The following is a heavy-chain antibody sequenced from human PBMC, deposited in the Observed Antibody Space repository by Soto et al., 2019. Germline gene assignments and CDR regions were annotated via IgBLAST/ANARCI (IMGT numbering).Heavy chain of an antibody. V-gene: IGHV1-18*01. J-gene: IGHJ4*02. CDR1: GGTFSSYA. CDR3: ARDRLRGYDSSGFYS. D-gene: IGHD3-22*01. Sequence: ASVKVSCKASGGTFSSYAISRVRQAPGQGLEWMGWINPSDGNRNFAQKFEDRVTMTTATSTNTVFLELRSLKSDDTAIYYCARDRLRGYDSSGFYSWGQGTMVTVSS. CDR2: INPSDGNR.